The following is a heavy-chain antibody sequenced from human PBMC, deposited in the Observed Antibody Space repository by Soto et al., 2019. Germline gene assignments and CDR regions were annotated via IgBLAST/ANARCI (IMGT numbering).Heavy chain of an antibody. CDR2: IYSGGSDT. D-gene: IGHD6-6*01. J-gene: IGHJ5*02. V-gene: IGHV5-51*01. CDR1: GYIFTNYW. CDR3: ARHGSIGARQNWFDP. Sequence: PXECLKISCKGSGYIFTNYWIGWVRQMPGKGLEWMGIIYSGGSDTRYSPSFQGQITISVDKSINTAYLQWSSLKASDTATYYCARHGSIGARQNWFDPWGQGTLVTGSS.